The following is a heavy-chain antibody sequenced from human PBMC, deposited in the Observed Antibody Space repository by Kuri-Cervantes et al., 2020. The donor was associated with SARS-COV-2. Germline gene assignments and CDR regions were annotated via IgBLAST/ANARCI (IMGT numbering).Heavy chain of an antibody. CDR1: GFTFSSYA. CDR3: ASSGNWNDDFDY. D-gene: IGHD1-1*01. J-gene: IGHJ4*02. V-gene: IGHV3-23*01. Sequence: GGSLRLSCAASGFTFSSYATSWVRQAPGKGLEWVSAISGSGGSTYYADSVKGRFTISRDNAKNSLYLQMNSLRAEDTAIYYCASSGNWNDDFDYWGQGTLVTVSS. CDR2: ISGSGGST.